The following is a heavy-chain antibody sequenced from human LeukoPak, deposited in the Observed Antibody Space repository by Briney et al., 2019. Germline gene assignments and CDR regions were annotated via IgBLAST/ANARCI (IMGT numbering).Heavy chain of an antibody. V-gene: IGHV3-30*04. CDR1: GFTFSSYA. CDR3: ARDWGSEGYYFDY. D-gene: IGHD3-16*01. J-gene: IGHJ4*02. Sequence: GRSLRLSCAASGFTFSSYAMHWVRQAPGKGLEWVAVISYDGSNKYYADSVKGRFTISRDNSKNTLYLQMNSLRAEDTAVYYCARDWGSEGYYFDYWGQGTLVTVSS. CDR2: ISYDGSNK.